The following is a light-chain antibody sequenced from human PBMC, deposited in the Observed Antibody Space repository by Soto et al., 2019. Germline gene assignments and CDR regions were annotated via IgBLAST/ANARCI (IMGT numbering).Light chain of an antibody. V-gene: IGKV3-11*01. J-gene: IGKJ3*01. CDR3: QQRRNWLFT. Sequence: EIVLTQSPATLSLSPVERATLSCRASQSVSSYLAWYQQKPGQAPRLLIYDASNRATGIPARFSGSGSGTDFTLTISSLEPEDFAVYYCQQRRNWLFTFGPGTKVDIK. CDR2: DAS. CDR1: QSVSSY.